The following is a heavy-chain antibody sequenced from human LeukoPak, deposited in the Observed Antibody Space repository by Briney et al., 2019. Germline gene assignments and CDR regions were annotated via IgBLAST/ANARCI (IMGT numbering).Heavy chain of an antibody. CDR3: AKSYNNPTVAIRVRGVIPYFDS. J-gene: IGHJ4*02. V-gene: IGHV3-23*01. Sequence: TGGSLRLSCAASGFTFNNYAMNWVRQAPGKGLEWVSVISGSGDNTYYADSVKGRFTISRDNSKNTLYLQMNSLRADDTAVYYCAKSYNNPTVAIRVRGVIPYFDSWGQGSLVTVSS. CDR1: GFTFNNYA. CDR2: ISGSGDNT. D-gene: IGHD3-10*01.